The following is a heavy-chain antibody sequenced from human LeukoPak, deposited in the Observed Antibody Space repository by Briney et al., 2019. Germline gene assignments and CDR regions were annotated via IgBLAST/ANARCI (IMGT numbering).Heavy chain of an antibody. CDR2: VYYSGSI. D-gene: IGHD2-2*01. V-gene: IGHV4-39*02. CDR1: GGSISSSSFY. Sequence: PSETLSLTCTVSGGSISSSSFYWGWIRQTPGKGLEWIGSVYYSGSIYYNPSLESRVTLSADTSKNRFSLRLSSVTAADTAVYYCARSYCSTTSCSEFDYWGQGTLVTVSS. CDR3: ARSYCSTTSCSEFDY. J-gene: IGHJ4*02.